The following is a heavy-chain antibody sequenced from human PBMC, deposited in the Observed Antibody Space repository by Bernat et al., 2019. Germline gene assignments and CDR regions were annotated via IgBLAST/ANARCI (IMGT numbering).Heavy chain of an antibody. J-gene: IGHJ3*02. Sequence: QVQLVESGGGVVQPGRSLRLSCAASGFTFSSYAMHWVRQAPGKGLEWVAVISYDGSNKYYADSVKGRFTISRDNSKNTLYLQMNSLRAEDTAVYYCERALYYYDSSGPGAFDIWGQGTMVTVSS. CDR1: GFTFSSYA. V-gene: IGHV3-30-3*01. CDR3: ERALYYYDSSGPGAFDI. D-gene: IGHD3-22*01. CDR2: ISYDGSNK.